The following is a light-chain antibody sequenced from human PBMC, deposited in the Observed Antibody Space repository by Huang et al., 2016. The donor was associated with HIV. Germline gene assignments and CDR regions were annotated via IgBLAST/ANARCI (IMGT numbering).Light chain of an antibody. CDR2: GAF. CDR3: QQYNNWLLFT. J-gene: IGKJ3*01. V-gene: IGKV3-15*01. Sequence: EIVMTQSPATLSVSPGERATLSCRASQSISNNLAWYQQKPGQAPRLLIYGAFTRATGVPARCSGSGSGTEFTLTISSLQSEDFAVYYCQQYNNWLLFTFGPGTKVDIK. CDR1: QSISNN.